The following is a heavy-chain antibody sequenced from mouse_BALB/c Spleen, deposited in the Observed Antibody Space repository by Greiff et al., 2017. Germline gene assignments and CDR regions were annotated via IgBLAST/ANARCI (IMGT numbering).Heavy chain of an antibody. D-gene: IGHD2-14*01. J-gene: IGHJ3*01. V-gene: IGHV5-6-4*01. CDR3: TRDTYRYDGSWFAY. Sequence: EVKVVESGGGLVKPGGSLKLSCAASGFTFSSYTMSWVRQTPEKRLEWVATISSGGSYTYYPDSVKGRFTISRDNAKNTLYLQMSSLKSEDTAMYYCTRDTYRYDGSWFAYWGQGTLVTVSA. CDR2: ISSGGSYT. CDR1: GFTFSSYT.